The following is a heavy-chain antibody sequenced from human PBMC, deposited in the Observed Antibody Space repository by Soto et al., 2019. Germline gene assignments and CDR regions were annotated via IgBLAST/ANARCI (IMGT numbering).Heavy chain of an antibody. V-gene: IGHV1-18*01. CDR2: ISAYNGNT. Sequence: ASVKVSCTASGYTFTSYGISWVRQAPGQGLEWMGWISAYNGNTNYAQKLQGRVTMTTDTSTSTAYMELSSLRSEDTAVYYCAREGRAYTVANWFDPWGQGTLVTVSS. CDR1: GYTFTSYG. J-gene: IGHJ5*02. CDR3: AREGRAYTVANWFDP. D-gene: IGHD2-2*02.